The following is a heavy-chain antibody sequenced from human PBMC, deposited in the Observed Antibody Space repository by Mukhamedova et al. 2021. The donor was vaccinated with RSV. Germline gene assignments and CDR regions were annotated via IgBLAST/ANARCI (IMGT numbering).Heavy chain of an antibody. V-gene: IGHV3-53*01. CDR2: IYTGGST. CDR3: ARDGGRVAFWEWLTVGY. Sequence: VSNNYMSWVRQAPGKGLEWVSVIYTGGSTYYADSVKGRFTVSRDSAKNTLYLQMNSLRAEDTAVYYCARDGGRVAFWEWLTVGYWG. J-gene: IGHJ4*01. D-gene: IGHD3-3*02. CDR1: VSNNY.